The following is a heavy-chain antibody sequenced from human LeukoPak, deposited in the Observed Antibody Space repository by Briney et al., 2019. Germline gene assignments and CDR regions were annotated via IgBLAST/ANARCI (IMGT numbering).Heavy chain of an antibody. CDR2: IHYTGST. D-gene: IGHD3-22*01. CDR3: ASVDDEGYSDS. Sequence: SETLSLTCTVSGASISSYYWSWIRRPPGKGLEWIGYIHYTGSTKYNPSLKSRLTISVDTSKNQFSLKLSSVTAADTAVYYCASVDDEGYSDSWGQGTLVTVSS. J-gene: IGHJ4*02. V-gene: IGHV4-59*01. CDR1: GASISSYY.